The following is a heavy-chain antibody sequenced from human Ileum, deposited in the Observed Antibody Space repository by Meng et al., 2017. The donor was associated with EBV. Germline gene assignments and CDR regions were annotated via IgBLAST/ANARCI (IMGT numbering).Heavy chain of an antibody. CDR3: AHEEDWRIDY. D-gene: IGHD3/OR15-3a*01. CDR1: WSSINSSGVG. Sequence: QMTLKSAGPTTVKPTQTLTLSCSFCWSSINSSGVGVGWTRQPAGKGLGWLALVYGDDGNRYGPSLEIRLTITKDTSTDQVVLTMTNMDALDTATYYCAHEEDWRIDYWGQGTLVTVSS. CDR2: VYGDDGN. J-gene: IGHJ4*02. V-gene: IGHV2-5*05.